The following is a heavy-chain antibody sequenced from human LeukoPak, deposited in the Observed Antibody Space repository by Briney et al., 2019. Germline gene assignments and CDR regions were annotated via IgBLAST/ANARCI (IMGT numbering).Heavy chain of an antibody. J-gene: IGHJ3*02. CDR1: GGTFSSYA. CDR2: IIPIFGTA. V-gene: IGHV1-69*05. Sequence: SVKVSCKASGGTFSSYAISWVRQAPGQGLEWMGRIIPIFGTANYAQKFQGRVTITTDESTSTAYMELSSLRSEDTAVYYCARDTGRGLWFGTNDAAFDIWGQGTMVTVSS. CDR3: ARDTGRGLWFGTNDAAFDI. D-gene: IGHD3-10*01.